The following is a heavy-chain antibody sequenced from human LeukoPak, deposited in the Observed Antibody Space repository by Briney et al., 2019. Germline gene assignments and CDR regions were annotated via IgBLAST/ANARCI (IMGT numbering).Heavy chain of an antibody. CDR1: GFTVRSNY. D-gene: IGHD6-13*01. V-gene: IGHV3-53*01. CDR3: ARVAEAAAFDS. CDR2: IYSGGST. J-gene: IGHJ4*02. Sequence: PGGSLRLSCAASGFTVRSNYMSWVRQAPGKGLEWVSVIYSGGSTYYADSVKGRFTISRDNSKNTLYLQMNSLKPEDTAVYYCARVAEAAAFDSWGQGTLVTVSS.